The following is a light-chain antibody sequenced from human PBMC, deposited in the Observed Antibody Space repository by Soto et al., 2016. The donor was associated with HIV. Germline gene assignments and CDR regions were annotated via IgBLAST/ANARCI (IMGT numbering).Light chain of an antibody. V-gene: IGKV1-16*02. J-gene: IGKJ2*01. CDR3: MQAIQLPYT. CDR2: AAS. CDR1: QDINNY. Sequence: DIQMTQSPSSLSASVGDRVTITCRASQDINNYLAWFQQKPGKAPKSLIYAASTLQSGVSSKFSGSGSGTDFTLKISRVETEDAGVYYCMQAIQLPYTFGQGTKLEIK.